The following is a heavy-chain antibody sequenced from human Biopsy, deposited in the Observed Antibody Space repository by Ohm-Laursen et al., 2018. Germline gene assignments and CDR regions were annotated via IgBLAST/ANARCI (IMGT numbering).Heavy chain of an antibody. CDR2: ISPNSGGT. V-gene: IGHV1-2*02. CDR3: TRDIMNTIAGLVARSDVFDV. D-gene: IGHD3-16*02. J-gene: IGHJ3*01. Sequence: SSVKASCKAPGYTVNDYFLHWLRQAPGQGPAWMGWISPNSGGTNYAQKFQGRVSMTTDTSAATVYMELSSLTSDDPAVYYCTRDIMNTIAGLVARSDVFDVWGQGTMVTVSS. CDR1: GYTVNDYF.